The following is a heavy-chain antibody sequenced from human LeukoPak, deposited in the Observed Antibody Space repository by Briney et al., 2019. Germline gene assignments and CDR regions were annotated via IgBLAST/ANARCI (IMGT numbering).Heavy chain of an antibody. CDR3: ARYGSGTSYITNYFDY. J-gene: IGHJ4*02. D-gene: IGHD3-10*01. CDR1: GFTFSIYA. CDR2: ISSDSRTI. Sequence: GGSLRLSCAASGFTFSIYAMNWVRQAPGKGLEWVSYISSDSRTIYYADSVKGRFTISRDNAKNSLYLQMKSLRDEDTAVYYCARYGSGTSYITNYFDYWGQGTLVTVSS. V-gene: IGHV3-48*02.